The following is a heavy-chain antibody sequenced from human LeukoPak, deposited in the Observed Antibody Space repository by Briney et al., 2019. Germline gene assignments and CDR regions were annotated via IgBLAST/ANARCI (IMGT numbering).Heavy chain of an antibody. Sequence: ASVKVSCKASGYTFTGYYMHWVRQTPGQGLEWMGWINPNSGGTNYAQKFQGRVTMTRDTSISTAYMELSRLRSDDTAVYYCARGQVEIFGVVIPTSYYYYYMDVWGKGTTVTVSS. J-gene: IGHJ6*03. CDR1: GYTFTGYY. CDR2: INPNSGGT. V-gene: IGHV1-2*02. CDR3: ARGQVEIFGVVIPTSYYYYYMDV. D-gene: IGHD3-3*01.